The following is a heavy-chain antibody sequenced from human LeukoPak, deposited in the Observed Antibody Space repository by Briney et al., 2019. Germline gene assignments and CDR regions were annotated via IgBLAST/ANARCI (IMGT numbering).Heavy chain of an antibody. CDR1: GGSISSYY. CDR3: ARRPYYYDSSGYYPYYFDY. CDR2: IYYSGST. V-gene: IGHV4-59*04. J-gene: IGHJ4*02. Sequence: SETLSLTCTVSGGSISSYYWSWIRQPPGKGLEWIGYIYYSGSTYYNPSLKSRVTISVDTSKNQFSLKLSSVTAADTAVYYCARRPYYYDSSGYYPYYFDYWGQGTLVTVSS. D-gene: IGHD3-22*01.